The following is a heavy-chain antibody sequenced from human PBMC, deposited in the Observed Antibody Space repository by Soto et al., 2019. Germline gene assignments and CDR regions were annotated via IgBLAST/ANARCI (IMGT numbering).Heavy chain of an antibody. D-gene: IGHD3-9*01. CDR1: GFTFSSYW. V-gene: IGHV3-7*03. CDR3: ARDHTYYDILTGYSYYYYYGMDV. Sequence: PGGSLRLSCAASGFTFSSYWMSWVRQAPGKGLEWVANIKQDGSEKYYVDSVKGRFTISRDNAKNSLYLQMNSLRAEDTAVYYCARDHTYYDILTGYSYYYYYGMDVWGQGTTVTVSS. CDR2: IKQDGSEK. J-gene: IGHJ6*02.